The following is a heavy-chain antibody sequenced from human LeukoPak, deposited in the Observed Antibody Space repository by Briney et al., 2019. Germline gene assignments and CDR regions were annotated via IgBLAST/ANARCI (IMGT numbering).Heavy chain of an antibody. CDR3: ARVMWGAEQQLVQEDY. V-gene: IGHV4-4*02. J-gene: IGHJ4*02. CDR1: GGSVSSSNW. CDR2: IYHSGST. D-gene: IGHD6-13*01. Sequence: PSGTLSLTCAVSGGSVSSSNWWIWVRQPPGKGLEWIGYIYHSGSTYYNPSLKSRVTISVDRSKNQFSLKLSSVTAADTAVYYCARVMWGAEQQLVQEDYWGQGTLVTVSS.